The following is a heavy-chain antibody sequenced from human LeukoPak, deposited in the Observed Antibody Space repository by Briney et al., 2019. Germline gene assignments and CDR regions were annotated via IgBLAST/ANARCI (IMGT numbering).Heavy chain of an antibody. V-gene: IGHV3-74*01. D-gene: IGHD5-18*01. Sequence: GGSLRLSCAASRFTFNSYWMHWVRQAPEKGLVWVSRINSDGSSTSYADSVKGRFTISRDNAKNTLYLQMNSLRAEDTAVYYCARGLRGYSYGPRPYYGMDVWGQGTTVTVSS. CDR2: INSDGSST. CDR3: ARGLRGYSYGPRPYYGMDV. CDR1: RFTFNSYW. J-gene: IGHJ6*02.